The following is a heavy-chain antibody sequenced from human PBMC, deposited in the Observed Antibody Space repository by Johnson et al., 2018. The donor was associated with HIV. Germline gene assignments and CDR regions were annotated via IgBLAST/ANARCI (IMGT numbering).Heavy chain of an antibody. CDR3: ARDRLFGSSWYGVGAFDI. CDR2: ISYDGSNK. CDR1: GFTFTSYG. V-gene: IGHV3-30*03. J-gene: IGHJ3*02. D-gene: IGHD6-13*01. Sequence: QVQLVESGGGVVQPGRSLRLSCAASGFTFTSYGMHWVRQAPGKGLEWVAVISYDGSNKYYADSVKGRFTISRDNSKNTLYLQMNSLRAEDTAVYYCARDRLFGSSWYGVGAFDIWGQGTMVTVSS.